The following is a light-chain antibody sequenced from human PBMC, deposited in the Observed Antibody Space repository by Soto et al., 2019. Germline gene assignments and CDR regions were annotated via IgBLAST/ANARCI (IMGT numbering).Light chain of an antibody. CDR2: GAS. Sequence: EIVLTQSPGTLSLSPGERATLSCRASQSFSSSYLAWYQQKPGQAPRLLIYGASSRATGIPDRFSGSGSGTDFTLTITRLEPEEFAVYYCQQYGTSITFGQGTLLE. J-gene: IGKJ5*01. CDR1: QSFSSSY. V-gene: IGKV3-20*01. CDR3: QQYGTSIT.